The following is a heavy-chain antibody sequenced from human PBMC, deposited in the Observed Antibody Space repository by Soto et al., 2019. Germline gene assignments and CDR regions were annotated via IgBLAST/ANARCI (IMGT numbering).Heavy chain of an antibody. CDR1: GFSLTTSGVG. D-gene: IGHD3-3*01. CDR2: IYWNDDE. V-gene: IGHV2-5*01. CDR3: AHSRDPNYDLLSGYYCGFDV. J-gene: IGHJ3*01. Sequence: QITLRESGPTLVKPTQTLTLTCTFSGFSLTTSGVGVGWIRQPPGKALEWLALIYWNDDERYSPSLQSRLRISKDTYATQVVLKMTDMDLADTATYFCAHSRDPNYDLLSGYYCGFDVVGQGTMVTVSS.